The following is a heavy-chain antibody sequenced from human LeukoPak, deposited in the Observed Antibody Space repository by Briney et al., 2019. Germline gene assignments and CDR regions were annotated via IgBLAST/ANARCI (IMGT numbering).Heavy chain of an antibody. D-gene: IGHD2/OR15-2a*01. CDR1: GGSISSSSYY. V-gene: IGHV4-39*07. J-gene: IGHJ6*02. CDR2: IYYSGST. CDR3: ARDVMYYSYGMDV. Sequence: SETLSLTCTVSGGSISSSSYYWGWIRQPPGKGLEWIGSIYYSGSTYYNPSLKSRVTISVDTSKNQFSLKLSSVTAADTAVYYCARDVMYYSYGMDVWGQGTTVTVSS.